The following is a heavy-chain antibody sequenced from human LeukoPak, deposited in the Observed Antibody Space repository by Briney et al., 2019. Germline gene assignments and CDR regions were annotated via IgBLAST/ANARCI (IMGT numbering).Heavy chain of an antibody. Sequence: GGSLRLSCATSGFTFSSYSMNWVRQAPGKGLEWVSCISSSSSYIYYTDSVKGRFTISRDNAKNSLTLQMNSLRAEDTAVYYCAREAEELLWFGDLADSWGQGTLVTVSS. J-gene: IGHJ4*02. CDR1: GFTFSSYS. V-gene: IGHV3-21*01. CDR2: ISSSSSYI. CDR3: AREAEELLWFGDLADS. D-gene: IGHD3-10*01.